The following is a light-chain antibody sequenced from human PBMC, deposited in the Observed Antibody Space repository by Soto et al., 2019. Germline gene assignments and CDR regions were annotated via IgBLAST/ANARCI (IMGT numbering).Light chain of an antibody. CDR3: NSYTSSNTRL. V-gene: IGLV2-14*01. CDR1: SSDVGGYKY. Sequence: QSVLTQPASVSGSPGQSITISCTGSSSDVGGYKYVSWYQQHPGKAPKLMIYEVGNRPSGVSNRFSGSKSGNTASLTISGLQDEDEAYYYCNSYTSSNTRLFGGGTKVTVL. CDR2: EVG. J-gene: IGLJ2*01.